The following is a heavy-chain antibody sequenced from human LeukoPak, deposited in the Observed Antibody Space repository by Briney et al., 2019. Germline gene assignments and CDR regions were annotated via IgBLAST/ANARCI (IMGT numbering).Heavy chain of an antibody. CDR1: GFTFSSHW. V-gene: IGHV3-7*01. Sequence: PGGSLRLSCAASGFTFSSHWMSWVRQAPGKGLGWVASIRPDGSEEYYMDSVKGRFTISRDNAKNSLYLQMNSLRAEDTAVYYCARLLGTVTTYDYWGQGTLVTVSS. J-gene: IGHJ4*02. CDR2: IRPDGSEE. D-gene: IGHD1-7*01. CDR3: ARLLGTVTTYDY.